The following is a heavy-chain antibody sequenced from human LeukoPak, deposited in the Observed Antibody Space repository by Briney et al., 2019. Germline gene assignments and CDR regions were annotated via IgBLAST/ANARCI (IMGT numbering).Heavy chain of an antibody. V-gene: IGHV1-69*06. Sequence: ASVKVSCKASGGTFSSYAISWVRQAPGQGLEWMGGIIPIFGTANYAQKFQGRVTITADKSTSTAYMELSSLRSEDTAVYYCARDVWSYDAFDIWGQGTMVTVSS. CDR3: ARDVWSYDAFDI. CDR1: GGTFSSYA. J-gene: IGHJ3*02. CDR2: IIPIFGTA. D-gene: IGHD1-26*01.